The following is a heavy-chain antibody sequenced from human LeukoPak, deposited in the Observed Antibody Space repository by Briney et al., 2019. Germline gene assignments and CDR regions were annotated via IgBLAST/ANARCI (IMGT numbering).Heavy chain of an antibody. J-gene: IGHJ6*02. D-gene: IGHD3-10*01. CDR3: AKVPYSDYGSGRPPFMDV. CDR1: GFTFGDYA. V-gene: IGHV3-23*01. CDR2: ISYTGSDT. Sequence: GGSLRLSCTASGFTFGDYAMSWVRQAPGEGLEWVSTISYTGSDTYYADSVEGRFTISRDNSMNTLYLQMTSLRAEDTAIYYCAKVPYSDYGSGRPPFMDVWGQGTTVAVSS.